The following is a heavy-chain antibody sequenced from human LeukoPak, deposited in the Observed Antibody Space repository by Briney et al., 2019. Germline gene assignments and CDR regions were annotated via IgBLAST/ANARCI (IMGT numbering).Heavy chain of an antibody. CDR3: ARGVAAAGTGQGYRTNWFDP. CDR2: INPSGGST. J-gene: IGHJ5*02. Sequence: ASVTVSCKASGYTFTLYYMHWVRQAAGQGREGMGMINPSGGSTSYAQKFQRRVTMTSDTSTSTVYMELSSLRSEDTAIYYCARGVAAAGTGQGYRTNWFDPWGQGTLVTVSS. D-gene: IGHD6-13*01. V-gene: IGHV1-46*01. CDR1: GYTFTLYY.